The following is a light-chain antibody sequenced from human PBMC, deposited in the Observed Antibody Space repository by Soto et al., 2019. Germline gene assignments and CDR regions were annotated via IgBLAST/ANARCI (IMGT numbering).Light chain of an antibody. J-gene: IGLJ1*01. Sequence: QSVLTQPPSASGSPGQSVTISCTGTSSDVGDYNYVSWYQQHPGKAPNLMIYEVSKRPSGVPDRFSGSKSGNTASLTVSGLQAEDEADYYRSSYAGSNRVFGTGTKVTVL. V-gene: IGLV2-8*01. CDR3: SSYAGSNRV. CDR1: SSDVGDYNY. CDR2: EVS.